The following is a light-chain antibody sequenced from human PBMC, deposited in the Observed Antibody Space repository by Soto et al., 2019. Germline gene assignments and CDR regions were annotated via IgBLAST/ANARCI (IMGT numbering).Light chain of an antibody. J-gene: IGKJ1*01. Sequence: DTQMTQSPSSVSAAVGDTVNITCRPSQGISVWLAWYQLRPGQAPKLLIYATSRVHGVPSRFAGRGSETDFTLTINNLQPEDSAIYYCQQGNSFPWTFGQGTKVDIK. CDR3: QQGNSFPWT. V-gene: IGKV1-12*01. CDR1: QGISVW. CDR2: ATS.